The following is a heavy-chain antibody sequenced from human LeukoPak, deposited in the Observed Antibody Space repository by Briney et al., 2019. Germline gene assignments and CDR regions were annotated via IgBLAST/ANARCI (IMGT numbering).Heavy chain of an antibody. D-gene: IGHD3-10*01. CDR2: ISWNGGII. V-gene: IGHV3-9*01. J-gene: IGHJ4*02. CDR1: GFTFENYA. Sequence: GRSLRLSCAASGFTFENYAMHWVRKVPGKGLEWVSGISWNGGIIGYADSVKGRFTISRDSAKNSLYLQMDSLRVEDTALYYCAKGGLRLYFGQFHYWGQGTLITVSS. CDR3: AKGGLRLYFGQFHY.